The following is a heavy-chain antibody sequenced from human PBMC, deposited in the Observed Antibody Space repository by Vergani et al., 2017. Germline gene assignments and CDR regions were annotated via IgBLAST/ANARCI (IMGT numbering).Heavy chain of an antibody. CDR3: TSGYMVFDY. J-gene: IGHJ4*02. CDR1: GFTLGDYV. CDR2: IRSKAYGGTT. V-gene: IGHV3-49*03. Sequence: VQLVESGGGLVQPGRSLKLSCTASGFTLGDYVMRWFRQAPGKGLGWVGFIRSKAYGGTTEYAASVKGRFTISRDDSKSIAYLQMNSLKTEDTAVYYCTSGYMVFDYWGQGTPVTVSS. D-gene: IGHD6-13*01.